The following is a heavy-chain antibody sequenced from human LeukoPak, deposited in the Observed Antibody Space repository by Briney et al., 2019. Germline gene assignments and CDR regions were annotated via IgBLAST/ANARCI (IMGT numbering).Heavy chain of an antibody. V-gene: IGHV5-51*01. CDR2: IYPGDSDT. Sequence: GESLKISWKGSGYRFTSYWIGWVRQMPGKGLEWLGIIYPGDSDTRYSPSFQGQVTISADKSISTAYLQWSSLKASDTAMYYCARPPVAYSSGGDYWGQGTLVTVSS. CDR3: ARPPVAYSSGGDY. J-gene: IGHJ4*02. CDR1: GYRFTSYW. D-gene: IGHD6-19*01.